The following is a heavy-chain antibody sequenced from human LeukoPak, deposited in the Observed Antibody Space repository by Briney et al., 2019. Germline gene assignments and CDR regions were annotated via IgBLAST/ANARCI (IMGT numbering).Heavy chain of an antibody. CDR2: IKQDGSEK. J-gene: IGHJ4*02. CDR3: ARDLGYCSGGSCSKYYLDY. V-gene: IGHV3-7*05. Sequence: GSLRLSCAASGFTFSSSWMSWVRQAPGKGLEWVANIKQDGSEKYYVDSVKGRFTISRDNAKNSLYLQMNSLRAEDTAVYYCARDLGYCSGGSCSKYYLDYWGQGTLVTVSS. CDR1: GFTFSSSW. D-gene: IGHD2-15*01.